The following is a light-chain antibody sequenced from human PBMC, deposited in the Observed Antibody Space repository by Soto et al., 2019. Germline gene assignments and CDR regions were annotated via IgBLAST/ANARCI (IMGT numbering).Light chain of an antibody. Sequence: QSVLTQPASVSGSPGQSITISCTGTSSDVGGYYFVSWYQHHPGKAPKLIIYDVSSRPSGVSNRFSGSKSGNTASLTISGLQAEDEADYYCSPYTSSSTLGVFGGGTKLTVL. CDR1: SSDVGGYYF. CDR2: DVS. J-gene: IGLJ3*02. V-gene: IGLV2-14*03. CDR3: SPYTSSSTLGV.